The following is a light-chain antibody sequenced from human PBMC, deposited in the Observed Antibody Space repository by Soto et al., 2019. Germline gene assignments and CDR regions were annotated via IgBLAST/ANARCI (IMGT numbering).Light chain of an antibody. CDR1: NLESKS. Sequence: SYELTQPPSVSVAPGQTARIICGGNNLESKSVHWYHQKPGQAPVLVVYDDSDRPSGIPERFSGSNSGNTATLTVSRVEAGDEADYYCQVWDTSSNNWVFGGGTKLTIL. J-gene: IGLJ3*02. V-gene: IGLV3-21*02. CDR3: QVWDTSSNNWV. CDR2: DDS.